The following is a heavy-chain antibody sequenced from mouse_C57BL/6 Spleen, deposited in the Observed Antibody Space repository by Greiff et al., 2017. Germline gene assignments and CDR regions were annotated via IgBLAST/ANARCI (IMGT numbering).Heavy chain of an antibody. V-gene: IGHV1-26*01. D-gene: IGHD2-2*01. J-gene: IGHJ3*01. CDR2: INPNNGGT. Sequence: EVQLQQSGPELVKPGASVKISCKASGYTFTDYYMNWVKQSHGKSLEWIGDINPNNGGTSYNQKFKGKATLTVDKSSSTAYMELRSLTSEDSAVYYCARGDGYARFAYWGQGTLVTVSA. CDR1: GYTFTDYY. CDR3: ARGDGYARFAY.